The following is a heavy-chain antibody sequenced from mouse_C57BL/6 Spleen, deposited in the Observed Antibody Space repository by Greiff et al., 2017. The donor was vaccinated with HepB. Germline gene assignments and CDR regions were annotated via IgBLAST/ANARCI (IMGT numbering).Heavy chain of an antibody. J-gene: IGHJ1*03. Sequence: QVQLQQPGAELVRPGSSVKLSCKASGYTFTSYWMDWVKQRPGQGLEWIGNIYPSDSETHYNQKFKDKATLTVDKSSSTAYMQLSSLTSEDSAVYYCARYYGSSYVENWYFDVWGTGTTVTVSS. V-gene: IGHV1-61*01. CDR3: ARYYGSSYVENWYFDV. D-gene: IGHD1-1*01. CDR2: IYPSDSET. CDR1: GYTFTSYW.